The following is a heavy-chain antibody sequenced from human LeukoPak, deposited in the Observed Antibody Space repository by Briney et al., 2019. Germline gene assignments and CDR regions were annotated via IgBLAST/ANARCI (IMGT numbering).Heavy chain of an antibody. CDR3: ARSSIAAYARFHWYYFDY. D-gene: IGHD6-6*01. Sequence: SETLSLTCTVSGGSISSYYWSWIRQPPGKGLEWIGYIYYSGSTNYNPSLKSRVTISVDTSKNQFSLKLSSVTAADTAAYYCARSSIAAYARFHWYYFDYWGQGTLVTVSS. CDR2: IYYSGST. V-gene: IGHV4-59*08. J-gene: IGHJ4*02. CDR1: GGSISSYY.